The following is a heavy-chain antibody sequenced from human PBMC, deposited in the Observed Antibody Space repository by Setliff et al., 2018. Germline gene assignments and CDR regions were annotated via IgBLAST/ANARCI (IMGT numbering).Heavy chain of an antibody. V-gene: IGHV4-39*07. CDR1: GASIRGNSYY. J-gene: IGHJ6*03. CDR2: TYYGGST. CDR3: ARATSGWYSAYYYYMDV. D-gene: IGHD6-19*01. Sequence: PSETLSLTCTVSGASIRGNSYYWAWIRQPPGKGLEWIASTYYGGSTSYNPSLKSRVDISVDTSNSQFSLKLASVTAADTAVYYCARATSGWYSAYYYYMDVWGKGTTVTVSS.